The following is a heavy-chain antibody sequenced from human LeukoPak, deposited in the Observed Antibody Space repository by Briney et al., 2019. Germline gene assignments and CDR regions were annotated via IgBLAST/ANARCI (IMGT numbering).Heavy chain of an antibody. V-gene: IGHV1-46*01. D-gene: IGHD3-22*01. Sequence: ASVKVSCKASGYTFTSYYMHWVRQAPAQGLEWMAIINPSGGSTNYAQKFQGRVTVTRDTSTSTVYMELSSLRPEDTAVYYCARDPRPSYDRSAYYYPGDYWGQGTLVTVSS. CDR3: ARDPRPSYDRSAYYYPGDY. J-gene: IGHJ4*02. CDR2: INPSGGST. CDR1: GYTFTSYY.